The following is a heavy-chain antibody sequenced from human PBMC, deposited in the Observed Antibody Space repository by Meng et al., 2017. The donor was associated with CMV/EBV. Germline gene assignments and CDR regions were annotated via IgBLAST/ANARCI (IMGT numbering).Heavy chain of an antibody. V-gene: IGHV1-69*12. Sequence: VQLGRSGARVTKPGSSVKVPFKASGGTFSSYAISCVRQAPAQGLEWMGGIIPIFVTANYAQKFQGKVTITADESTSTAYMELSSLRSEDTAVYYCEQGYTGPWGQGTLVTVSS. J-gene: IGHJ5*02. CDR2: IIPIFVTA. CDR1: GGTFSSYA. CDR3: EQGYTGP. D-gene: IGHD1-26*01.